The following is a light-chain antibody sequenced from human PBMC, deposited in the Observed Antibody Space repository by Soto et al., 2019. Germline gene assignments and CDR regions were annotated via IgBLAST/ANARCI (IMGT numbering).Light chain of an antibody. CDR3: CSYTDIALDVV. J-gene: IGLJ2*01. CDR2: DVT. Sequence: QSALTQPASVSGSPGQSITISCTGTSSDIGDYDYVSWYQHLPGKAPKLLIFDVTLRPSGVSDRFSGSKSGNTASLTISGVRPEDEDDYYCCSYTDIALDVVFGGGTKVTVL. V-gene: IGLV2-14*01. CDR1: SSDIGDYDY.